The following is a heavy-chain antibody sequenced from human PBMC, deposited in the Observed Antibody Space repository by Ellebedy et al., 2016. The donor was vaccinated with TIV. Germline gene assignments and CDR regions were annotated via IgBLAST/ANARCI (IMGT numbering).Heavy chain of an antibody. Sequence: GESLKISCAASGFTFSSYSMNWVRQAPGKGLEWVSCISSSSSYIYYADSVKGRFTISRDNSKNTLYLQMNSLRAEYTAVYYCARDLIEDRGVIPRLYFYFYGMDVWGQGTTVTVSS. CDR2: ISSSSSYI. CDR3: ARDLIEDRGVIPRLYFYFYGMDV. D-gene: IGHD3-10*01. CDR1: GFTFSSYS. J-gene: IGHJ6*02. V-gene: IGHV3-21*01.